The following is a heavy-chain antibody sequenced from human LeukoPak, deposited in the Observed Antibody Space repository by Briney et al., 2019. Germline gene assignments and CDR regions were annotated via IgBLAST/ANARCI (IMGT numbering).Heavy chain of an antibody. J-gene: IGHJ4*02. Sequence: SETLSLTCTVSGGSISSYHWTWIRQPPGKGLEWIGYIFNSGSTNYNPSLKSRVTISVDTSKNQFTLKLSSVTAADTAVYYCARGRYGWLPFDYWGQGTLVTVSS. CDR1: GGSISSYH. D-gene: IGHD3-16*01. CDR3: ARGRYGWLPFDY. CDR2: IFNSGST. V-gene: IGHV4-59*01.